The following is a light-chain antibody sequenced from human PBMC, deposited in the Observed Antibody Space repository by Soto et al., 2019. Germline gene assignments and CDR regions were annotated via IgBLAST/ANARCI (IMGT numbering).Light chain of an antibody. J-gene: IGLJ2*01. CDR3: CSYAGSDTIVV. CDR2: DVT. V-gene: IGLV2-11*01. CDR1: SSDIGSYSY. Sequence: QSALTQPRSVSGSPGQSVTISCTGTSSDIGSYSYVSWYQQHPGKVPKLMIYDVTKRPSGVPDRFSGSKSGNTASLTISGLQAEDEADYHCCSYAGSDTIVVFGGGTKLTVL.